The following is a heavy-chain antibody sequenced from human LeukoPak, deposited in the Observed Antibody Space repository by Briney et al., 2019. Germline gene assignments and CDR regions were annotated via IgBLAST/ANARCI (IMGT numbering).Heavy chain of an antibody. CDR3: ARGGIAAAGLDY. V-gene: IGHV1-8*01. Sequence: ASVKVSCKASGYTFTSYDINWVRQATGQGLEWMGWMNPSSGNTGYAQKFQGRVTMTRNTSISTAYMELSSLRSEDTAVYYCARGGIAAAGLDYWGQGTLVTVSS. CDR1: GYTFTSYD. D-gene: IGHD6-13*01. J-gene: IGHJ4*02. CDR2: MNPSSGNT.